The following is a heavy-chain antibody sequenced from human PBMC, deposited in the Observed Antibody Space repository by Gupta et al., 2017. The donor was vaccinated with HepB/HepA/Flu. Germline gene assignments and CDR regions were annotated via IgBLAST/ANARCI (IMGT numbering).Heavy chain of an antibody. V-gene: IGHV1-69*04. CDR3: AREAETAWYFDL. Sequence: QVQLVQSGAEVKKPGSSVKVSCKASGGTFSSYAISWVRQAPGQGFEWMGRIIPILGIANYAQKFQDRVTITADKSTSTAYMELSSLRSEDTAVYYCAREAETAWYFDLWGRGTLVTVSS. CDR1: GGTFSSYA. D-gene: IGHD6-19*01. CDR2: IIPILGIA. J-gene: IGHJ2*01.